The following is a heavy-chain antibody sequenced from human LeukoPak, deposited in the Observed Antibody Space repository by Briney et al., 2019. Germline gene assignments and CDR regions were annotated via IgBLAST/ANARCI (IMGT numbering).Heavy chain of an antibody. V-gene: IGHV3-30*02. CDR1: GFTFSSYG. Sequence: PGGSLRLSCAASGFTFSSYGMHWVRQAPGKGLEWVAFIHYDGGNKYYADSVKGRFTLSRDNSKNTLYLQVNSLRIEDTAVYYCAKDWDEWHLLGQTIFDYWGQGTLVTVSS. J-gene: IGHJ4*02. CDR2: IHYDGGNK. CDR3: AKDWDEWHLLGQTIFDY. D-gene: IGHD1-26*01.